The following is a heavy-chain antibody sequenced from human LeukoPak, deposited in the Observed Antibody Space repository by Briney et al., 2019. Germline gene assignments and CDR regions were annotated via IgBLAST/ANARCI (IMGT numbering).Heavy chain of an antibody. CDR2: ISGRGDRT. CDR1: GFTFRNHE. Sequence: GGSLRLSCAASGFTFRNHEINWVGQAPGKALEWVSYISGRGDRTEYADSVKGRFSISRDNVKNSVNVLMNNLRAEDTAVYYCARVEATYNNIRGDAFDIWGQGTMVTVSS. V-gene: IGHV3-48*03. D-gene: IGHD1-1*01. J-gene: IGHJ3*02. CDR3: ARVEATYNNIRGDAFDI.